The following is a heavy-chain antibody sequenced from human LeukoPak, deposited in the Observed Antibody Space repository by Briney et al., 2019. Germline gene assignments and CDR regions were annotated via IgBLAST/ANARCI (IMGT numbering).Heavy chain of an antibody. D-gene: IGHD3-22*01. J-gene: IGHJ4*02. CDR2: IKQDGSEK. Sequence: PGGSLRLSCAASGLTFSNYWMDWVRQAPGKGLEWVAHIKQDGSEKNYVDSVKGRFTISRDNAKNSLYLQMNSLRAEDTAVYYCATPLDYYDRSDSHQGGDWGQGTLVTVSS. V-gene: IGHV3-7*03. CDR3: ATPLDYYDRSDSHQGGD. CDR1: GLTFSNYW.